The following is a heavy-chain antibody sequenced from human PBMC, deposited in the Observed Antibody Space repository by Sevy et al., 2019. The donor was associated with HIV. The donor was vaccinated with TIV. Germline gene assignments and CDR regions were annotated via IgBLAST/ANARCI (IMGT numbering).Heavy chain of an antibody. V-gene: IGHV3-53*01. Sequence: GGSLRLSCAASRFTVSSNYMSWVRQAPGKGLEWVSVIYSGGSTYYADSVKGRFTISRDNSKNTLYLQMNSLRAEDTAVYYCARDKGTGSYWFDPWGQGTLVTVSS. J-gene: IGHJ5*02. CDR2: IYSGGST. CDR1: RFTVSSNY. CDR3: ARDKGTGSYWFDP.